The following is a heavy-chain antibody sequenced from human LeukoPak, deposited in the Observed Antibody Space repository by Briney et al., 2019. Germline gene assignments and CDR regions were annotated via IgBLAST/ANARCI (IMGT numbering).Heavy chain of an antibody. D-gene: IGHD6-19*01. V-gene: IGHV1-18*01. Sequence: ASVKVSCKASGYTFTSYGISWVRQAPGQGLEWMGWISAYNGNTNYAQKLQGRVTMTTDTSTSTAYMELRSLRSDDTAVYYCARDRLSIAVAGPVGPTTSGGYWGQGTLVTVSS. CDR1: GYTFTSYG. CDR3: ARDRLSIAVAGPVGPTTSGGY. J-gene: IGHJ4*02. CDR2: ISAYNGNT.